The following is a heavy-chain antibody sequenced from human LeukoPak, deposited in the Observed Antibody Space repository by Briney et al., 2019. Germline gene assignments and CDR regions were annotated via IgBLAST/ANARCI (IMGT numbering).Heavy chain of an antibody. CDR2: ISRNSGSI. CDR1: GFTFDDYA. J-gene: IGHJ3*02. CDR3: AKDIGWNYERRAFDI. D-gene: IGHD1-7*01. Sequence: GGSLRLSCAASGFTFDDYAMHWVRQAPGKGLEWVSGISRNSGSIGYADSVKGRFTISRDNAKNSLYLQMSSLRAEDMALYYCAKDIGWNYERRAFDIWGQGTMVTVSS. V-gene: IGHV3-9*03.